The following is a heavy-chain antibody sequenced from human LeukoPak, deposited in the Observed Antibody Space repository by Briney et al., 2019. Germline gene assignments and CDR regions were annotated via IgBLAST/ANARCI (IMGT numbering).Heavy chain of an antibody. V-gene: IGHV3-23*01. D-gene: IGHD4-17*01. J-gene: IGHJ4*02. CDR1: GFTFSSYA. Sequence: TGGSLRLSCAASGFTFSSYAMSWVRQAPGKGLEWVSVISGSGGNTYYADSVKGRFTISRDNSKNTLYLQMNSLRAEDTAVYYCARRFITVTTPAFDYWGQGTLVTVSS. CDR2: ISGSGGNT. CDR3: ARRFITVTTPAFDY.